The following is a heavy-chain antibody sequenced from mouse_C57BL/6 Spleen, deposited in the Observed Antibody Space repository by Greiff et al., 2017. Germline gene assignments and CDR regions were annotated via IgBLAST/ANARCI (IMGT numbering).Heavy chain of an antibody. CDR1: GFTFSSYA. J-gene: IGHJ2*01. V-gene: IGHV5-9-1*02. D-gene: IGHD2-2*01. CDR3: TRGGVTTGDYFDY. CDR2: ISSGGDYI. Sequence: EVKLVESGEGLVKPGGSLKLSCAASGFTFSSYAMSWVRQTPEKRLEWVAYISSGGDYIYYADNVKGRFTISRDNARNTLYLQMSSLKSEDTAMYYCTRGGVTTGDYFDYWGQGTTLTVSS.